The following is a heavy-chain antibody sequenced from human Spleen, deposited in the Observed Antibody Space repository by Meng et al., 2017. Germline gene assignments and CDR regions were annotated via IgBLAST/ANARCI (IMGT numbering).Heavy chain of an antibody. CDR1: GFTFSVSW. J-gene: IGHJ4*02. CDR2: IRTTGNTYAT. Sequence: GESLKISCAASGFTFSVSWMTWVRQASGKGLEWVGRIRTTGNTYATTYSASVRGRFSISRDDSRNTLYLQMSSLRAEDTAIYYCATDNEPDSYWGQGTLVTVSS. CDR3: ATDNEPDSY. D-gene: IGHD1-1*01. V-gene: IGHV3-73*01.